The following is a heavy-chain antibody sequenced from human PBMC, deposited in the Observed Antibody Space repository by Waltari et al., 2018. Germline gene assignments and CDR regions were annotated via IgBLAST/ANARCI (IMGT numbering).Heavy chain of an antibody. Sequence: QVQLQQWGAGLLKPSETLSLTCAVYGGSFSGYYWSWIRQPPGKGLEWIGEINHSGSTNYNPSLKSRVTISVDTSKNQFSLKLSSVTAADTAVYYCARGNQLEMATIAGFDYWGQGTLVTVSS. CDR3: ARGNQLEMATIAGFDY. D-gene: IGHD5-12*01. V-gene: IGHV4-34*01. J-gene: IGHJ4*02. CDR1: GGSFSGYY. CDR2: INHSGST.